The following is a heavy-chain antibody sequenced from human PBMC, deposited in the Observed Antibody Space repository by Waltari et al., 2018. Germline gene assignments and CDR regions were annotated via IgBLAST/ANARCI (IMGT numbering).Heavy chain of an antibody. J-gene: IGHJ6*02. CDR1: GYTFTGYY. CDR2: INPDSGGT. V-gene: IGHV1-2*06. CDR3: ARDPLPYSSGWLYGMDV. D-gene: IGHD6-19*01. Sequence: QVQLVQSGAEVKKPGASVKVSCKASGYTFTGYYMHWVRQAPGQGLEWMGRINPDSGGTNYAQKVQGRVTMTRDTSISTAYMELSRLRSDDTAVYYCARDPLPYSSGWLYGMDVWGQGTTVTVSS.